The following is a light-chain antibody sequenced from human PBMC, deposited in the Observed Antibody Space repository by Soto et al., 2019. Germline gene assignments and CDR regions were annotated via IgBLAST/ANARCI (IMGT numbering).Light chain of an antibody. CDR2: EVS. V-gene: IGLV2-14*01. CDR1: SSDVGGYNY. J-gene: IGLJ1*01. Sequence: QSVLTQPASVSGSPGQSITISCTGTSSDVGGYNYVSWYQHHPGKAPKLLIYEVSYRPSGVSDRFSGSKSANTASLTISGLQAEDEADYYCSSYTSGSLRVFRTGTKV. CDR3: SSYTSGSLRV.